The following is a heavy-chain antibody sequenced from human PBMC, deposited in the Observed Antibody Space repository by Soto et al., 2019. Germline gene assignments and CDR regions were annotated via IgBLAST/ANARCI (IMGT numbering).Heavy chain of an antibody. V-gene: IGHV3-9*01. D-gene: IGHD6-19*01. CDR3: AKDNFGYRSGWNWFDH. J-gene: IGHJ5*02. CDR2: ISYTRSSI. CDR1: GFTFDDYP. Sequence: GGSLRLSCATSGFTFDDYPSHESPQAPGKGLEWLSGISYTRSSIGYVDSVKGRFTISRDNATNSLYLQMNSLRAEDTALYYCAKDNFGYRSGWNWFDHWGQGTLVTVSS.